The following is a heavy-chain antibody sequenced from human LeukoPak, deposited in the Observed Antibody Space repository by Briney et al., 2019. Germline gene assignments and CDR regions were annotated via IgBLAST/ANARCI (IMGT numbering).Heavy chain of an antibody. J-gene: IGHJ4*02. CDR2: IRSKAYGGTT. Sequence: PGGSLRLSCTASGFTFGDYVMSWFRQAPGKGLECVGFIRSKAYGGTTEYAASVKDRFTISRDDSKRIAYLQMNSLKTEDTAVYYCARGGSSSWRIGVSDYWGQGTLVTVSS. V-gene: IGHV3-49*03. D-gene: IGHD6-13*01. CDR1: GFTFGDYV. CDR3: ARGGSSSWRIGVSDY.